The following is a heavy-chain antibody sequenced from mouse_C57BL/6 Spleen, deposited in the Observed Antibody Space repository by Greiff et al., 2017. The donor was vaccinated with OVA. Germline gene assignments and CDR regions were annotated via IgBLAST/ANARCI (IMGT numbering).Heavy chain of an antibody. V-gene: IGHV2-5*01. D-gene: IGHD2-5*01. J-gene: IGHJ3*01. CDR2: IWRGGST. CDR3: AKKNYSNYGFAY. CDR1: GFSLTSYG. Sequence: VKLQQSGPGLVQPSQSLSITCTVPGFSLTSYGVHWVRQSPGKGLEWLGVIWRGGSTDYNAAFMSRLSITKDNSKSQVFFKMNSLQADDTAIYYCAKKNYSNYGFAYWGQGTLVTVSA.